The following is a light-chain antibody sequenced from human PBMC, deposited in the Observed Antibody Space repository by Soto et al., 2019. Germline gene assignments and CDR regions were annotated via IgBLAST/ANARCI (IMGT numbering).Light chain of an antibody. V-gene: IGKV4-1*01. CDR1: QSVLYSSNNKNY. CDR3: QQYHSTPLT. Sequence: DIVMTQSPDSLAVSLGERATINCKSSQSVLYSSNNKNYLAWYQQKPGQPPKLLIYWASTRESGVPDRFSGSGSGTDFPLTISSLQAEDVAVYYCQQYHSTPLTFGGGKKVEIK. CDR2: WAS. J-gene: IGKJ4*01.